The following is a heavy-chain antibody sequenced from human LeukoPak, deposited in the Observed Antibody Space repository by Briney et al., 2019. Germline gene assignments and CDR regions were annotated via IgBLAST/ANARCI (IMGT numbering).Heavy chain of an antibody. Sequence: SETLSLTCTVSGGSISSSSYYWGWIRQPPGKGLEWIGSIYHSGSTNYNPSLKSRVTISVDKSKNQFSLKLSSVTAADTAVYYCASGIAAAGPLPFAYWGQGTLVTVSS. V-gene: IGHV4-39*07. J-gene: IGHJ4*02. CDR1: GGSISSSSYY. CDR3: ASGIAAAGPLPFAY. D-gene: IGHD6-13*01. CDR2: IYHSGST.